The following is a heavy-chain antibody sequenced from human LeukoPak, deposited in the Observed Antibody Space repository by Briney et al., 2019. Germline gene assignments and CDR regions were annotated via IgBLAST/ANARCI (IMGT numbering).Heavy chain of an antibody. CDR3: ARVHDSSGYYWYFDL. CDR1: GYRFNTYW. CDR2: IYPGDSDP. D-gene: IGHD3-22*01. J-gene: IGHJ2*01. V-gene: IGHV5-51*01. Sequence: GESLKIYCQGSGYRFNTYWIAWVRPMPGKGMEWMGIIYPGDSDPRYRPSFQGQVNISADKSISTAYLQWNSLKASDTAMYYCARVHDSSGYYWYFDLWGRGTLVTVSS.